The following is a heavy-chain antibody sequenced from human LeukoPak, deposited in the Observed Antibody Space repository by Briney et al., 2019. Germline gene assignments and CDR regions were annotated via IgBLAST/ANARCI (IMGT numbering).Heavy chain of an antibody. J-gene: IGHJ3*02. V-gene: IGHV4-59*01. CDR1: GGSISSYY. Sequence: SETLSLTCTVSGGSISSYYWSWIRQPPGKGLEWIGYIYYSGSTNYNPSLKSRVTISVDTSKSQFSLKLSSVTAADTAVYYCARGYCSGGSCYPHAFDIWGQGTMVTVSS. D-gene: IGHD2-15*01. CDR3: ARGYCSGGSCYPHAFDI. CDR2: IYYSGST.